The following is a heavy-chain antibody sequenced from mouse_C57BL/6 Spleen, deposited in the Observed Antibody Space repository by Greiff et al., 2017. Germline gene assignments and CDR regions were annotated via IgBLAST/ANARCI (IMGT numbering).Heavy chain of an antibody. Sequence: EVQLQQSGPELVKPGASVKISCKASGYTFTDYYMNWVKQSHGKSLEWIGDINPNNGGTSYNQKFKGKATLTVDKSSSTAYMELRSLTSEDSAVYYCANYGSTNWYFDVWGTGTTVTVSS. D-gene: IGHD1-1*01. J-gene: IGHJ1*03. CDR2: INPNNGGT. CDR3: ANYGSTNWYFDV. V-gene: IGHV1-26*01. CDR1: GYTFTDYY.